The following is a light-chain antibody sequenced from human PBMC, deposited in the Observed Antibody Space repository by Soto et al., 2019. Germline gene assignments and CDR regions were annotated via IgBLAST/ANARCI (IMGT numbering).Light chain of an antibody. CDR1: QDISNY. Sequence: DIQMTQSPSSLSASVGDRVTITCQASQDISNYLNWYQQKPGKAPKLLIYDASNLEPGVPSRFSGSGSGTDFTFTISSLQPEDIATYYCQQYDNLPVPFGQGTKLEIK. CDR3: QQYDNLPVP. J-gene: IGKJ2*01. V-gene: IGKV1-33*01. CDR2: DAS.